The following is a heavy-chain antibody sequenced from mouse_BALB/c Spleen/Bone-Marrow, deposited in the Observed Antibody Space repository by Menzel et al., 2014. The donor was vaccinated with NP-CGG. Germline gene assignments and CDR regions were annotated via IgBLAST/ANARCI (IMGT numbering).Heavy chain of an antibody. CDR1: AFNIKDTY. CDR3: ARNSMAY. CDR2: IDPANYNT. Sequence: EVKLMESGAEPVKPGASVKLSCTASAFNIKDTYMHWVKQRPEQGLEWIGRIDPANYNTKYDPKFQGKATITADTSSNTAYLQLSSLTSEDTAVYYCARNSMAYWGQGTLVTVSA. J-gene: IGHJ3*01. V-gene: IGHV14-3*02.